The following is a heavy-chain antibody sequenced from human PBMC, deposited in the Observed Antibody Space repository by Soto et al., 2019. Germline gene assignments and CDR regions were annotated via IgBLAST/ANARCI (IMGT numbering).Heavy chain of an antibody. CDR1: GGSLTTYY. CDR2: ISHSGST. Sequence: SETLSLKCAVYGGSLTTYYWSWIRQPTGKGLGWIGKISHSGSTTYNPSLESRFTISVDTSKNEFSIQLKSVTAADTAIFYCARGHKGGPNDFWGQGTLVTVSS. J-gene: IGHJ4*02. V-gene: IGHV4-34*01. CDR3: ARGHKGGPNDF. D-gene: IGHD3-16*01.